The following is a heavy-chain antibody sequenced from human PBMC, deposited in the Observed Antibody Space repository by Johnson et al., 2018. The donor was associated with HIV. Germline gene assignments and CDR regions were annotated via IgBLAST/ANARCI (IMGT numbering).Heavy chain of an antibody. J-gene: IGHJ3*02. CDR3: AKGGGEWELWCAFDI. CDR2: FSWNGGSI. D-gene: IGHD1-26*01. Sequence: VQLVESGGGLVQPGRSLRLSCAASGFTFDDYAMHWVRQAPGKGLEWVSGFSWNGGSIGYADSVKGRFTISRGNAKNSLYLQMNSLRAEDTAVYYCAKGGGEWELWCAFDIWGQGTMVTVSS. V-gene: IGHV3-9*01. CDR1: GFTFDDYA.